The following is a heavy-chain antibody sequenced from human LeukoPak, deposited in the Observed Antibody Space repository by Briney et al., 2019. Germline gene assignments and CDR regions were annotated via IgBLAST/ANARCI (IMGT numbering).Heavy chain of an antibody. D-gene: IGHD3-10*01. CDR2: IKSKTDGGTT. V-gene: IGHV3-15*01. Sequence: GGSLRLSCAASGFTFSNAWMSWVRQAPGKGLEWVGRIKSKTDGGTTDYAAPVKGRFTISRDDSKNTLYLQMNSLKTEGTAVYYCTTALSLLWFGELFAFDAFDIWGQGTMVTVSS. J-gene: IGHJ3*02. CDR3: TTALSLLWFGELFAFDAFDI. CDR1: GFTFSNAW.